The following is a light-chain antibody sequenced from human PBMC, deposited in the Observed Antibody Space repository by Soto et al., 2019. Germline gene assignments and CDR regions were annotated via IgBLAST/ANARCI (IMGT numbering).Light chain of an antibody. J-gene: IGKJ4*01. V-gene: IGKV3-20*01. CDR1: QSVSSSY. Sequence: EIVLTQSPGTLSLSPGERATLSCRASQSVSSSYLAWYKQKPGQAPRLLIYGASSRATGIPDRFSGSGSGTDFTLTISRLETEDFAVYYCQHYGSLVLTFGGGTKVEIK. CDR2: GAS. CDR3: QHYGSLVLT.